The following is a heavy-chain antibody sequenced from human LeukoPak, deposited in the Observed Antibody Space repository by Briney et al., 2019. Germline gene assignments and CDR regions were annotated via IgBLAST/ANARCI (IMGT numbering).Heavy chain of an antibody. D-gene: IGHD5-12*01. V-gene: IGHV3-30*02. Sequence: GGSLRLSCAASRFTFSSYGMHWVRQAPGKGLEWVAYIQYDGSNEQYADSVKGRFTISRDNAKNSLYLQMNSLRAEDTAVYYCARDSARGYSGYDLDYWGQGTLVTVSS. CDR3: ARDSARGYSGYDLDY. J-gene: IGHJ4*02. CDR2: IQYDGSNE. CDR1: RFTFSSYG.